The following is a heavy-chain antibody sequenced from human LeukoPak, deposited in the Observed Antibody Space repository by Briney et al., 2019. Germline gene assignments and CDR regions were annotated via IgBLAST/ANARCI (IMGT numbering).Heavy chain of an antibody. D-gene: IGHD6-19*01. J-gene: IGHJ4*02. CDR2: IKPDGSEK. Sequence: PGGSLRLSCAASGFTLSSYLMSWVRQAPGRGLEWVASIKPDGSEKYYVDSVKGRFTISRDSAKNSLYLQMNTLRAEDTAVYYCARDRGSSGWYEFDYWGQGTLVTVSS. V-gene: IGHV3-7*01. CDR3: ARDRGSSGWYEFDY. CDR1: GFTLSSYL.